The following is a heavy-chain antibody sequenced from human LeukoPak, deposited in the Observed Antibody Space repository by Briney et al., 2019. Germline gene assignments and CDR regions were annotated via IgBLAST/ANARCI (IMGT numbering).Heavy chain of an antibody. CDR2: INHSGST. D-gene: IGHD3-10*01. CDR1: GFTFSRYS. J-gene: IGHJ5*02. CDR3: ARHYYGSGINWFDP. V-gene: IGHV4-34*01. Sequence: PGGSLRLSCAASGFTFSRYSMNWIRQPPGKGLEWIGEINHSGSTYYNPSLKSRVTISVDTSKNQFSLNLYSVTAADTAVYYCARHYYGSGINWFDPWGQGTLVTVSS.